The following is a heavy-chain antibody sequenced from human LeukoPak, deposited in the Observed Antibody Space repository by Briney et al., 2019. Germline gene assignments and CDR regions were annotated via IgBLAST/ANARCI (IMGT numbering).Heavy chain of an antibody. CDR1: GFTFSSNA. J-gene: IGHJ3*01. CDR3: ARDIQLST. V-gene: IGHV3-23*01. D-gene: IGHD5-24*01. CDR2: ISYTGANT. Sequence: PGGSLRLSCAASGFTFSSNAMSWVRQAPGEGLEWVSLISYTGANTYYTDSVRGRFTISRDNSKDTLFLQMNSLRAEDTAIYYCARDIQLSTWGLGTMVTVSS.